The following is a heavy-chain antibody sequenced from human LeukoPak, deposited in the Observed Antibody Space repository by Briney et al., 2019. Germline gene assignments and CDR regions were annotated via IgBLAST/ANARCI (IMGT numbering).Heavy chain of an antibody. CDR1: GFTFSNAW. CDR3: TTSLAGAVTAVYPFDN. Sequence: GGSLRLSCVASGFTFSNAWMNWVRQAPGEGLEWVDRIKSKADGGTTDYAAPVKGRITISRDDSTNTLHLQMNSLKTEDTAVYYCTTSLAGAVTAVYPFDNWGQGTLVTVSS. D-gene: IGHD2-21*02. J-gene: IGHJ4*02. CDR2: IKSKADGGTT. V-gene: IGHV3-15*01.